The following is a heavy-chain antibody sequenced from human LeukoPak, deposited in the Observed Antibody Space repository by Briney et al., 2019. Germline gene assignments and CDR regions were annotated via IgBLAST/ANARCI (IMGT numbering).Heavy chain of an antibody. Sequence: GASVKVSCRASGGSFSSYAISWVRQAPGQGLEWMGRIIPIFGTANYAQKFQGRVTITTDESTSTAYMELSSLRSEDTAVYYCARVSLGDATEGEAWGQGTLVTVSS. CDR1: GGSFSSYA. D-gene: IGHD3-10*01. CDR2: IIPIFGTA. J-gene: IGHJ5*02. V-gene: IGHV1-69*05. CDR3: ARVSLGDATEGEA.